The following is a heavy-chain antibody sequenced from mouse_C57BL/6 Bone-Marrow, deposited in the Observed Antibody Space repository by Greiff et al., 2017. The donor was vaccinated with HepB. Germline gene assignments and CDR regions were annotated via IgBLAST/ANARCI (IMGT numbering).Heavy chain of an antibody. Sequence: QVTLKESGPGILQPSQTLSLTCSFSGFSLSTFGIGVGWIRQPSGKGLEWLAHIWWDDDKYYNPALKSRLTISKDTSKNQVFLKIANVDTADTATYYCARIVAYYSNPAWFAYWGQGTLVTVSA. V-gene: IGHV8-8*01. CDR3: ARIVAYYSNPAWFAY. CDR1: GFSLSTFGIG. CDR2: IWWDDDK. J-gene: IGHJ3*01. D-gene: IGHD2-5*01.